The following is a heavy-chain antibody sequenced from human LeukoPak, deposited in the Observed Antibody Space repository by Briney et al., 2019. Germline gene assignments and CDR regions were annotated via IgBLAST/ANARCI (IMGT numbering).Heavy chain of an antibody. Sequence: GASVKVSCKASGGTFSSYAISWVRQAPGQGLEWMGGIIPIFGTANYAQKFQGRVTITADESTSTAYMELSSLRSEDTAVYYCARGISAGTGSYYYYYGMDVWGQGTTVTVSS. J-gene: IGHJ6*02. V-gene: IGHV1-69*13. CDR2: IIPIFGTA. D-gene: IGHD6-13*01. CDR3: ARGISAGTGSYYYYYGMDV. CDR1: GGTFSSYA.